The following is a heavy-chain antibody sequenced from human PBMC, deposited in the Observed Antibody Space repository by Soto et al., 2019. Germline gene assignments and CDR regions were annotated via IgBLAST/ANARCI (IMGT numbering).Heavy chain of an antibody. D-gene: IGHD3-3*01. Sequence: TSETLSLTCAVYGGSFSGYYWSWIRQPPGKGLEWIGEINHSGSTNYNPSLKSRVTISVDTSKNQFSLKLSSVTAADTAVYYCARGVWRPGFWSGYPNHAGKKNWFDPWGQGTLVTVSS. CDR1: GGSFSGYY. CDR3: ARGVWRPGFWSGYPNHAGKKNWFDP. CDR2: INHSGST. V-gene: IGHV4-34*01. J-gene: IGHJ5*02.